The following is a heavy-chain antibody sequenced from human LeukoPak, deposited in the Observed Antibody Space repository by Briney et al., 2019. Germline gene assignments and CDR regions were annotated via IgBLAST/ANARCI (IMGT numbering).Heavy chain of an antibody. J-gene: IGHJ6*03. CDR3: AREGRSGSSNPYYYYYYYMDV. CDR2: IYTSGST. Sequence: SETLSLTCTVSGVSISSYYWSWIRQPAGKGLEWIGRIYTSGSTNYNPSLKSRVTMSVDTSKNQFSLKLSSVTAADTAVYYCAREGRSGSSNPYYYYYYYMDVWGKGTTVTISS. V-gene: IGHV4-4*07. CDR1: GVSISSYY. D-gene: IGHD3-10*01.